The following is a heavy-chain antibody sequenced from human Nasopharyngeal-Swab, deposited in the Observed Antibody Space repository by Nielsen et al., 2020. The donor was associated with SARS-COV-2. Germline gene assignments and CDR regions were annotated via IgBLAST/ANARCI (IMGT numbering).Heavy chain of an antibody. J-gene: IGHJ3*02. Sequence: LRLSCAASGFTFDDYAMQWVRQAPGKGLEWVSGIRWNSGSTGYADSVKCRFTISRDNAKNSLYLQMNSLRAEDTALYYCAKTATGTTEDDAFDIWGQGTMVTVSS. CDR2: IRWNSGST. D-gene: IGHD1-1*01. V-gene: IGHV3-9*01. CDR3: AKTATGTTEDDAFDI. CDR1: GFTFDDYA.